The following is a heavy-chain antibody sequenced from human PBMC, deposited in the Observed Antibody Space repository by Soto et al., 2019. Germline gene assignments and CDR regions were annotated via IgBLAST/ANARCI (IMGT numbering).Heavy chain of an antibody. J-gene: IGHJ6*02. CDR2: IIPILGIA. V-gene: IGHV1-69*02. Sequence: GASVKVSCKASGGTFSSYTISWVRQAPGQGLEWMGRIIPILGIANYAQKFQGRVTITADTSTSTAYMELRSLRSNDTAIYYCAMVDVYVTPSPQDVWGQGTTVTVSS. CDR1: GGTFSSYT. CDR3: AMVDVYVTPSPQDV. D-gene: IGHD3-16*01.